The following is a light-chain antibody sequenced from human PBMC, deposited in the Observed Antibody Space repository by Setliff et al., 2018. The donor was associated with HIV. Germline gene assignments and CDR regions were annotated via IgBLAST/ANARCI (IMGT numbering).Light chain of an antibody. CDR2: DVS. CDR3: SSFTSSSTYV. J-gene: IGLJ1*01. V-gene: IGLV2-14*03. CDR1: SSDVGGYNY. Sequence: QSALTQPASVSGSPGQSITISCTGTSSDVGGYNYVSWYQQHPGKAPKLMIYDVSDRPSGVSNRFSGSKSANTASLGISGLQAEDEADYFCSSFTSSSTYVFGTGTKVTVL.